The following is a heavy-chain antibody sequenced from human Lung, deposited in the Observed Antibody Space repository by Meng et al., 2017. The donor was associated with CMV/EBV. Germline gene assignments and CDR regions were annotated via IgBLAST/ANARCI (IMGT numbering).Heavy chain of an antibody. Sequence: SXTLSLXCAVSGGSISSSSWWSWVRQPPGKGLEWIGEIHHSGRTKYNPSLKSRVILSVDKSKNQFTLKLSYVTDADTAVYFCAREYCSATSYYGVASGGMDVXGQGXTVTVSS. CDR3: AREYCSATSYYGVASGGMDV. J-gene: IGHJ6*02. CDR1: GGSISSSSW. V-gene: IGHV4-4*02. CDR2: IHHSGRT. D-gene: IGHD2-2*01.